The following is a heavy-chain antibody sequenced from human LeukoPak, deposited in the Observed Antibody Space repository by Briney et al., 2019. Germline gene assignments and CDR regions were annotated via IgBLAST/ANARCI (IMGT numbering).Heavy chain of an antibody. D-gene: IGHD6-13*01. Sequence: PGRSLRLSCAASGFTFSSYGMHWVRQAPGKGLEWVALISYDGTDKYYADSVKGRFTISRDNSKNTLYLQMNSLRAEDTAVYYCARAPSSSWYYFDYWGQGTLVTVSS. CDR2: ISYDGTDK. CDR1: GFTFSSYG. V-gene: IGHV3-30*03. J-gene: IGHJ4*02. CDR3: ARAPSSSWYYFDY.